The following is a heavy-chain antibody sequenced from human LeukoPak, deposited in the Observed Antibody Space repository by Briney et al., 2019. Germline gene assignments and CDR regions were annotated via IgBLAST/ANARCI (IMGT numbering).Heavy chain of an antibody. D-gene: IGHD5-18*01. Sequence: GGSLRLSCAASGFTFSDYYMSWIRQAPGKGLEWVSYISSSGSTIYYADSVKGRFTISRDNAKNSLYLQMNSLRAEDTAVYYCARDLDTAMVPAVDYWGQGTLVTASS. CDR2: ISSSGSTI. V-gene: IGHV3-11*01. J-gene: IGHJ4*02. CDR1: GFTFSDYY. CDR3: ARDLDTAMVPAVDY.